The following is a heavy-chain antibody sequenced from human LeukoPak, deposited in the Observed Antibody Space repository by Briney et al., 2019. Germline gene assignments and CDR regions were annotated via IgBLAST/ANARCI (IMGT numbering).Heavy chain of an antibody. D-gene: IGHD2-21*02. V-gene: IGHV3-7*01. J-gene: IGHJ4*02. CDR2: IKEDGSQK. Sequence: GGSLRLSCAAFGIPFSRYWMSWVRQAPGKGLEWVANIKEDGSQKYYVDSVRGRFTIYRDNAKNSLYLQMNSLRVEDTAVYYCARLEVTAPLDYWGQGTLVTVSS. CDR3: ARLEVTAPLDY. CDR1: GIPFSRYW.